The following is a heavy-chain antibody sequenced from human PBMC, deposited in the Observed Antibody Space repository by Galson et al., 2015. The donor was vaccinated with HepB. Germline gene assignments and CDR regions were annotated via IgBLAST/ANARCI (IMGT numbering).Heavy chain of an antibody. CDR3: ARGGWGSYSLDY. D-gene: IGHD1-26*01. CDR2: IYYSGST. V-gene: IGHV4-61*01. CDR1: GGSVSSGSYY. J-gene: IGHJ4*02. Sequence: TLSLTCTVSGGSVSSGSYYWSWIRQPPGKGLEWIGYIYYSGSTNYNPSLKSRVTISVDTSKNQFSLKLSSVTAADTAVYYCARGGWGSYSLDYWGQGTLVTVSS.